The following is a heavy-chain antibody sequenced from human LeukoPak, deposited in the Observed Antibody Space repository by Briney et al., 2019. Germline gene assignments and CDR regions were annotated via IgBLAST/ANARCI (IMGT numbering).Heavy chain of an antibody. V-gene: IGHV5-51*01. D-gene: IGHD2-2*01. CDR3: ARLAVVPPGAYYYYMDV. CDR1: GYSFTSNW. J-gene: IGHJ6*03. Sequence: GESLKISCKGYGYSFTSNWIGWVRQMPGKGLEWMGIIYPDDSDTRYSPSFQGQVTISADKSISTAYLQWSSLKASDTAMYYCARLAVVPPGAYYYYMDVWGKGTTVTVSS. CDR2: IYPDDSDT.